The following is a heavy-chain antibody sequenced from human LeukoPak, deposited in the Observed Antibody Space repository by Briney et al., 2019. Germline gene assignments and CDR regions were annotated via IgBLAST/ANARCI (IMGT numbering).Heavy chain of an antibody. CDR1: GYTFTGYY. CDR2: INPNSGGT. Sequence: EASVKVSCKASGYTFTGYYMHWVRQAPGQGLEWMGWINPNSGGTNYAQKFPGRVTITRDTSISTAYMELSSLRSDDTAVYYCARETYYYDSSGYIHVPRGGFDYWGQGTLVTVSS. J-gene: IGHJ4*02. V-gene: IGHV1-2*02. CDR3: ARETYYYDSSGYIHVPRGGFDY. D-gene: IGHD3-22*01.